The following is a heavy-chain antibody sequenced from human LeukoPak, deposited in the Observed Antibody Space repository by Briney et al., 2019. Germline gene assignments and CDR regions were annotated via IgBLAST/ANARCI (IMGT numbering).Heavy chain of an antibody. D-gene: IGHD2-15*01. J-gene: IGHJ4*02. CDR1: GYSICSGYY. CDR3: ARQYCSGGSCYIGY. CDR2: IYHSGST. Sequence: SSETLSLTCAVSGYSICSGYYWGWIRQPPGKGLEWIGSIYHSGSTYYNPSLKSRVTISVDTSKNQFSLKLSSVTAADTAVYYCARQYCSGGSCYIGYWGQGTLVTVSS. V-gene: IGHV4-38-2*01.